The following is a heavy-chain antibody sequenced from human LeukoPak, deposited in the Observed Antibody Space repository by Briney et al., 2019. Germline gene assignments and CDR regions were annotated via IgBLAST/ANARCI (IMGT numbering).Heavy chain of an antibody. Sequence: SQTLSLNCAVSGGSISNGGYSWSWIRQPPGKGLEWIGYIYYSGSTYYNPSLKSRVTISVDTSKSQFSLKLSSVTAADTAVYYCARRTAMVYVFDYWGQGTLVTVSP. D-gene: IGHD5-18*01. J-gene: IGHJ4*02. CDR2: IYYSGST. V-gene: IGHV4-30-2*03. CDR3: ARRTAMVYVFDY. CDR1: GGSISNGGYS.